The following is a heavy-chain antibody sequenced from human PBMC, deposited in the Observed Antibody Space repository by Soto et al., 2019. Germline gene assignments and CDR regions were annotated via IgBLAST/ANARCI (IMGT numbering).Heavy chain of an antibody. D-gene: IGHD1-1*01. Sequence: EVQLLESGGGLVQPGGSLRLSCAASGFTFNRYAMGWVRQAPGKGLEWLSALIAGGDTTYFADSVRGRFTISRDNSKNTLYLQMNSLRAEDTAVYFCAKAHGNVVNPYFDEWGQGALVTVSS. CDR3: AKAHGNVVNPYFDE. CDR2: LIAGGDTT. CDR1: GFTFNRYA. J-gene: IGHJ4*02. V-gene: IGHV3-23*01.